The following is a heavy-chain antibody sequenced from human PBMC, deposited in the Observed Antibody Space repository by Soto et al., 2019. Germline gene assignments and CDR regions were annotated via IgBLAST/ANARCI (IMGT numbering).Heavy chain of an antibody. J-gene: IGHJ4*02. Sequence: SETLSLTCAVSGGSISSSNWWSWVRQPPGKGLEWIGEIYHSGSTNYNPSLKSRVTISVDKSKNQFSLKLSSVTAADTAVYYCARDAQTYYYDSSGYGVFDYWGQGTLVTVSS. CDR3: ARDAQTYYYDSSGYGVFDY. CDR2: IYHSGST. CDR1: GGSISSSNW. D-gene: IGHD3-22*01. V-gene: IGHV4-4*02.